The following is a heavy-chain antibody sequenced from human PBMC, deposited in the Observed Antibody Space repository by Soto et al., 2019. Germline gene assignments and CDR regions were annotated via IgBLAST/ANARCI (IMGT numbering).Heavy chain of an antibody. CDR2: NSGSGGST. V-gene: IGHV3-23*01. D-gene: IGHD3-9*01. Sequence: PGGSLRLSCAASGFTFSSYAMSWVRQAPEKGLERVSANSGSGGSTYYADSVKGRFTISRDNSKNTLYLQMNSLRAEDTAVYYCAKDSSRRGGRYFDWSKWYYFAYWGQGTLVTVSS. CDR1: GFTFSSYA. J-gene: IGHJ4*02. CDR3: AKDSSRRGGRYFDWSKWYYFAY.